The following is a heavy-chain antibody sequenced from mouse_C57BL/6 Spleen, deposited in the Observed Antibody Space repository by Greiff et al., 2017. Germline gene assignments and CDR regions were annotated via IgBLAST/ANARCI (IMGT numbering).Heavy chain of an antibody. D-gene: IGHD2-12*01. CDR3: TRDYSAYFDY. CDR1: GYTFTSYW. Sequence: VQLQQSGAELAKPGASVKLSCKASGYTFTSYWMHWVKQRPGQGLEWIGYINPSSGYTKYNQKFKDKATVTADKSSSTAYMQLSSLTYEDSAVYDSTRDYSAYFDYWGQGTTLTVSS. J-gene: IGHJ2*01. V-gene: IGHV1-7*01. CDR2: INPSSGYT.